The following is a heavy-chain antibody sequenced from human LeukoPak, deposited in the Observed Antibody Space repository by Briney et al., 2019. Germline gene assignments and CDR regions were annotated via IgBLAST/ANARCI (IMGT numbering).Heavy chain of an antibody. CDR3: AKLHDY. V-gene: IGHV3-30*18. CDR1: GFTFSSYG. J-gene: IGHJ4*02. CDR2: ISYDESNK. Sequence: PGGSLRLSCAASGFTFSSYGMHWVRQAPGKGLEWVAVISYDESNKYYADSVKGRFTISRDNSKNTLYLQMNSLRAEDTAVYYCAKLHDYWGQGTLVTVSS.